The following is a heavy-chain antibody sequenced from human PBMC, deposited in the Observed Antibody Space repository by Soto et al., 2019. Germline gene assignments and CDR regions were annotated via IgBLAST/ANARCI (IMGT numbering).Heavy chain of an antibody. Sequence: GESLKISCKGSGYSFTSYWIGWVRQMPGKGLEWMGIIYPGDSDTRYSPSFQGQVTISADKSISTAYLQWSSLKASDTAMYYCARTLVGATTYYYFGMDVWGQGTTVTVSS. J-gene: IGHJ6*02. V-gene: IGHV5-51*01. CDR3: ARTLVGATTYYYFGMDV. CDR1: GYSFTSYW. D-gene: IGHD1-26*01. CDR2: IYPGDSDT.